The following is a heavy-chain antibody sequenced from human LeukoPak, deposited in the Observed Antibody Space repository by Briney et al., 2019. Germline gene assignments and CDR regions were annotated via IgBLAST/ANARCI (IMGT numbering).Heavy chain of an antibody. V-gene: IGHV3-21*01. D-gene: IGHD1-26*01. CDR2: ISSSSSYI. CDR3: ARGTIVGATYWFDP. CDR1: GFTFSSYS. J-gene: IGHJ5*02. Sequence: GGSLRLSCAAPGFTFSSYSMSWVRQAPGKGLEWVSSISSSSSYIYYADSVKGRFTISRDNAKNSLYLQMNSLRAEDTAVYYCARGTIVGATYWFDPWGQGTLVTVSS.